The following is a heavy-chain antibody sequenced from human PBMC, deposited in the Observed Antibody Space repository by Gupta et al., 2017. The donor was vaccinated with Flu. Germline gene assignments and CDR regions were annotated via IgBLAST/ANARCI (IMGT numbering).Heavy chain of an antibody. D-gene: IGHD3-3*01. J-gene: IGHJ5*02. CDR1: GYSISSGYY. CDR2: IYHSGST. CDR3: ARGGGGTIFPGWFDP. V-gene: IGHV4-38-2*01. Sequence: QVQLQESGPGLVKPSETLSLTCAVSGYSISSGYYWGWIRQPPGKGLEWIVSIYHSGSTYYNPSLKSRVTISVDTSKNQFSLKLSSVTAADTAVYYCARGGGGTIFPGWFDPWGQGTLVTVSS.